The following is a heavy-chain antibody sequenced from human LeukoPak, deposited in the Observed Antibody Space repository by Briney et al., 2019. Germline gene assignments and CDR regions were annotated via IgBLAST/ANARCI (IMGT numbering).Heavy chain of an antibody. D-gene: IGHD6-13*01. CDR1: GFTFSSYA. CDR2: ISGSGGNT. J-gene: IGHJ4*02. Sequence: PGGSLRLSCAASGFTFSSYAMSWVRQAPGKGLEWVSAISGSGGNTYYADSVKGRFTISRDSSKDTLYLQMNSLRAEDTAVYYCVKGDGYSSSRPDYCGQGTLVTVSS. V-gene: IGHV3-23*01. CDR3: VKGDGYSSSRPDY.